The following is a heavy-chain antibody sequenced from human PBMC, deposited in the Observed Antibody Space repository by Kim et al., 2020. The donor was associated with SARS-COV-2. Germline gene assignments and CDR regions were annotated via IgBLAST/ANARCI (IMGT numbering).Heavy chain of an antibody. CDR3: ARHDSITMVRGVIGGAFDI. V-gene: IGHV4-39*01. Sequence: SETLSLTCTVSGGSISSSSYYWGWIRQPPGKGLEWIGSIYYSGSTYYNPSLKSRVTISVDTSKNQFSLKLSSVTAADTAVYYCARHDSITMVRGVIGGAFDIWGQGTMVTVSS. J-gene: IGHJ3*02. CDR2: IYYSGST. CDR1: GGSISSSSYY. D-gene: IGHD3-10*01.